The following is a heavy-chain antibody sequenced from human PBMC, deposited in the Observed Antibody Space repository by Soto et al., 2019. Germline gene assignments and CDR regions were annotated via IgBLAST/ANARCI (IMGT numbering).Heavy chain of an antibody. CDR2: IKQDGSQM. Sequence: ESGGDLVQPGGSLRLSCAGSTFTFSNYWMCWVRQAPGKGLEWVANIKQDGSQMYYVDSVKGRFTISRDNAKNSLYLQMNSLRVEDTAVYYCARVGLEVTDTFYFYYMDVWGKGTTVTVSS. V-gene: IGHV3-7*01. CDR1: TFTFSNYW. CDR3: ARVGLEVTDTFYFYYMDV. J-gene: IGHJ6*03. D-gene: IGHD2-21*02.